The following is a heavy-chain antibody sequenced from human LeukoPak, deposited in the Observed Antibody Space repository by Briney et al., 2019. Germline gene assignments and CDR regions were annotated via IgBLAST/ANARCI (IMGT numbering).Heavy chain of an antibody. V-gene: IGHV3-30*04. Sequence: GGSLRLSCTTSGFTFGDYAMTWVRQAPGKGLEWVALISYDGSNQYYADSVKGRFTISRDNSKNTVFLQMNSLRPEDTAVYYCAKDKYYYGSGGDFDHWGQGTLVTVSS. D-gene: IGHD3-10*01. CDR1: GFTFGDYA. CDR3: AKDKYYYGSGGDFDH. CDR2: ISYDGSNQ. J-gene: IGHJ4*02.